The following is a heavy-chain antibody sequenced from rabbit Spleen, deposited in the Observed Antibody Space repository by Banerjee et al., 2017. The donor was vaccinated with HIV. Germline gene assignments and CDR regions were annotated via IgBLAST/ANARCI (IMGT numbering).Heavy chain of an antibody. CDR2: IAGGSSGNT. D-gene: IGHD8-1*01. CDR3: ARDTGSSFSSYGMDL. Sequence: QEQLEESGGDLVQPEGSLTLTCTASGFSFSSSVYVCWVRQAPGKGLEWIACIAGGSSGNTFYAGWAKGRFTISKTSSTTVTLQMTSLTAADTATYFCARDTGSSFSSYGMDLWGPGTLVTVS. J-gene: IGHJ6*01. V-gene: IGHV1S45*01. CDR1: GFSFSSSVY.